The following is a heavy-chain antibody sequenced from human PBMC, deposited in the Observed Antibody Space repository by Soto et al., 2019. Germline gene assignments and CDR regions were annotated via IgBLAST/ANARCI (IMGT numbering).Heavy chain of an antibody. D-gene: IGHD3-9*01. J-gene: IGHJ6*02. CDR3: ARDGGAYYDILTGYYNGPTYYYYGMDV. Sequence: GASVKVSCKASGYTFTSYYMHWVRQAPGQGLEWMGIINPSGGSTSYAQKFQGRVTMTRDTSTSTAYMELSRLRSDDTAVYYCARDGGAYYDILTGYYNGPTYYYYGMDVWGQGTTVTVSS. CDR1: GYTFTSYY. V-gene: IGHV1-46*01. CDR2: INPSGGST.